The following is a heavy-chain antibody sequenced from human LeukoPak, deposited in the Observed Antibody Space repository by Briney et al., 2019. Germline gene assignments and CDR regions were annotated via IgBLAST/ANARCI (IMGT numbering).Heavy chain of an antibody. CDR3: AREGTKLPWFGELRITRYYYYYMDV. Sequence: ASVKVSCKASGYTFTSYDINWVRQAPGQGLEWMGWMNPNSANTGYAQKFQGRVTMTTDTSTSTAYMELRSLRSDDTAVYYCAREGTKLPWFGELRITRYYYYYMDVWGKGTTVTISS. J-gene: IGHJ6*03. D-gene: IGHD3-10*01. V-gene: IGHV1-8*01. CDR2: MNPNSANT. CDR1: GYTFTSYD.